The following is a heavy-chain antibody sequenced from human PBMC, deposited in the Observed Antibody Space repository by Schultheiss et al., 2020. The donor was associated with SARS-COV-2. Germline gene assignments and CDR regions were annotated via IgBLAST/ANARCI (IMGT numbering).Heavy chain of an antibody. Sequence: GGSLRLSCAASGFTFSNAWMSWVRQAPGKGLEWVGRIKSKTDGGTTDYAAPVKGRFTISRDDSKNTLYLQMNSLRAEDTAVYYCAKRRTFGYDILTGYSFDSWGQGTLVTVSS. D-gene: IGHD3-9*01. V-gene: IGHV3-15*01. CDR3: AKRRTFGYDILTGYSFDS. CDR1: GFTFSNAW. CDR2: IKSKTDGGTT. J-gene: IGHJ4*02.